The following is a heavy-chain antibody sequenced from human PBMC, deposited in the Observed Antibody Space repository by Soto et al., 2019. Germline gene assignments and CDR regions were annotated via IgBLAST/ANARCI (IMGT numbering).Heavy chain of an antibody. CDR2: IGASDSRT. D-gene: IGHD2-8*01. CDR3: AKDKCDNGVCYFDL. J-gene: IGHJ4*02. V-gene: IGHV3-23*01. CDR1: GFIFSDYA. Sequence: EVQLLESGEGFVQPGGSLRLSCTASGFIFSDYAMSWVRQAPGQGLEWVSSIGASDSRTYYADSVKGRFTFSRDNSKNTLSLQMSSLRAEDTAVYYCAKDKCDNGVCYFDLWGKGTLVTVSS.